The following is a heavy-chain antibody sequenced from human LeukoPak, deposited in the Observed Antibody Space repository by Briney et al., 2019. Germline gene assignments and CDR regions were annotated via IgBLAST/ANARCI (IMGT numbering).Heavy chain of an antibody. J-gene: IGHJ4*02. CDR1: GGSFSGYY. D-gene: IGHD6-19*01. CDR3: ARHGSGWYLGPLDY. CDR2: INHSGST. Sequence: SETLSLTCAVYGGSFSGYYWSWIRQPPGKGLEWIGEINHSGSTNYNPSLKSRVTISVDTSKNQFSLKLSSVTAADTAVYYCARHGSGWYLGPLDYWGQGTLVTVSS. V-gene: IGHV4-34*01.